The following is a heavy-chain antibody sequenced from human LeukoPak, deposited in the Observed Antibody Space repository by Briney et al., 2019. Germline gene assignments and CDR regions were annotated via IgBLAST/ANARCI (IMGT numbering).Heavy chain of an antibody. CDR3: ARHGTRYYYYYMDV. CDR1: GGSFSGYY. J-gene: IGHJ6*03. D-gene: IGHD1-26*01. CDR2: INHSGST. V-gene: IGHV4-34*01. Sequence: SETLSLTCAVYGGSFSGYYWSWIRQPPGKGLGWIGEINHSGSTNYNPSLKSRVTISVDTSKNQFSLKLSSVTAADTAVYYCARHGTRYYYYYMDVWGKGTTVTISS.